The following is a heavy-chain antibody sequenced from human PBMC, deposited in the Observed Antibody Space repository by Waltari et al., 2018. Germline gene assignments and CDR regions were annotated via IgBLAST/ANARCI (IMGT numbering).Heavy chain of an antibody. V-gene: IGHV4-30-4*01. CDR1: GGSISSGDYY. CDR3: ARGGYYYDSSGSADFDY. Sequence: QVQLQESGPGLVKPSQTLSLTCTVSGGSISSGDYYWSWIRQPPGKGLEWIGYIYYSGRTYYNPALKSRVTISVDTSKNQFSLKLSSVTAADTAVYYCARGGYYYDSSGSADFDYWGQGTLVTVSS. J-gene: IGHJ4*02. CDR2: IYYSGRT. D-gene: IGHD3-22*01.